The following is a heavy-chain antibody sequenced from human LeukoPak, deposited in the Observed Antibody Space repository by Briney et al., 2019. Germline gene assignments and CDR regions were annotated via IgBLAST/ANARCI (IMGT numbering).Heavy chain of an antibody. V-gene: IGHV1-18*01. CDR3: ARMKAGLDY. J-gene: IGHJ4*02. Sequence: ASVKVSCKSSGYTVTSYGISWVRQAPGQGLEWMGWINNYNGDTNYAQKVQGRVTMTTDTSTSTAYMELRSLRSDDTAVYYCARMKAGLDYWGQGTLVTVSS. CDR1: GYTVTSYG. D-gene: IGHD6-13*01. CDR2: INNYNGDT.